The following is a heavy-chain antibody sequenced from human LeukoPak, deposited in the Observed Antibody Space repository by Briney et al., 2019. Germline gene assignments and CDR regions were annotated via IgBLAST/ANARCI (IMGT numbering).Heavy chain of an antibody. CDR1: GFIHSRHW. D-gene: IGHD4-17*01. CDR3: TTIRSYGVRDQ. CDR2: IKSTSEGGIA. Sequence: GGSVGLSCAASGFIHSRHWMTWVRQARGKGREWVGRIKSTSEGGIAGFAAAGKDRFTISRDEEKHTLQKQMNSMKTEDTALYYCTTIRSYGVRDQGAQGTVHRVST. J-gene: IGHJ1*01. V-gene: IGHV3-15*01.